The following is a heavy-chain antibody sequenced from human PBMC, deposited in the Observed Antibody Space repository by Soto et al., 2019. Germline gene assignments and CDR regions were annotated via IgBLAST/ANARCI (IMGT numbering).Heavy chain of an antibody. CDR3: ARDGGYCSSTSCTYYFDY. CDR1: GYTFTGYY. CDR2: IKPNSGGT. V-gene: IGHV1-2*04. J-gene: IGHJ4*02. D-gene: IGHD2-2*01. Sequence: QVQLVQSGAEVKKPGASVKVSCKASGYTFTGYYMHWVRQAPGQGLEWMGWIKPNSGGTNYAQKFQGWVTMTRDTSISTAYMELSRLRSDDTAVYYCARDGGYCSSTSCTYYFDYWGQGTLVTVSS.